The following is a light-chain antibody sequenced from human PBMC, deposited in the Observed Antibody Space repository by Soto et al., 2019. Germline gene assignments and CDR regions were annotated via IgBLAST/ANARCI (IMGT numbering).Light chain of an antibody. CDR1: QSISSY. Sequence: EIVLTQSPATLSLSPGERATLSCRASQSISSYLAWYQQKPGQAPRLLIYDASNRATGIPTRFSGSGSGTYFTLIISSLEPEDFAVYYCQQRSNWPTFGQGTRLEI. CDR2: DAS. CDR3: QQRSNWPT. V-gene: IGKV3-11*01. J-gene: IGKJ5*01.